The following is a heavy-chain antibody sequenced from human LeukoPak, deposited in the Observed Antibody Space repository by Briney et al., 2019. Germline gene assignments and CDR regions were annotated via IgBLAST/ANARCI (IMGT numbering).Heavy chain of an antibody. Sequence: PSETLSLTCTVSGGSISSYYWNWIRQPPGKGLEWIGYIYYSGSTNYNPSLKSRVIILVDTSKNQFSLKLSSVTAADTAVYYCARVKIGRFYYCGMDVWGQGTTVTVSS. V-gene: IGHV4-59*01. CDR1: GGSISSYY. CDR2: IYYSGST. J-gene: IGHJ6*02. CDR3: ARVKIGRFYYCGMDV. D-gene: IGHD3-16*01.